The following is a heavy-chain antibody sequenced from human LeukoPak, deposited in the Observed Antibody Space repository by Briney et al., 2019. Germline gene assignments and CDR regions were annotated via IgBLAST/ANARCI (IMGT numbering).Heavy chain of an antibody. J-gene: IGHJ5*02. CDR1: GFTFSGYA. CDR2: ISASGVST. CDR3: AKGIAAAGDDWFDP. V-gene: IGHV3-23*01. Sequence: GGSLRLSCAASGFTFSGYAMNWVRQAPGKGLEWVSGISASGVSTYYADSVKGRLTVSRDNSKNTLYLQMNSLRAEDTAVYYCAKGIAAAGDDWFDPWGQGTLVTVSS. D-gene: IGHD6-13*01.